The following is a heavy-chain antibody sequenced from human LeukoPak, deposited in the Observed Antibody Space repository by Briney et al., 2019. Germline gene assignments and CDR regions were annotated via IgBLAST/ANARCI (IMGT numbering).Heavy chain of an antibody. D-gene: IGHD3-22*01. CDR1: GFTFTSSA. CDR3: AASPDYYDSSGYSYYFDY. Sequence: SVKVSCKASGFTFTSSALQWVRQARGQRLEWIGWIVVGSGNTNYAQKFQERVTITRDMSTSTAYMELSSLRSEDTAVYYCAASPDYYDSSGYSYYFDYWGQGTLVTVSS. CDR2: IVVGSGNT. J-gene: IGHJ4*02. V-gene: IGHV1-58*01.